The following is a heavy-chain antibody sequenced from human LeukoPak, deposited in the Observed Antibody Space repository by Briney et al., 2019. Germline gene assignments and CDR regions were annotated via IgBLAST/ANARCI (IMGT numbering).Heavy chain of an antibody. J-gene: IGHJ4*02. CDR2: ISSSGSTI. D-gene: IGHD4-17*01. Sequence: GGSLRLSCAASGFTSSDYYMSWIRQAPGKGLEWVSYISSSGSTIYYADSVKGRFTISRDNAKNSLYLQMNSLRAEDTAVYYCARDSPTVTHFDYWGQGTLVTVSS. CDR1: GFTSSDYY. V-gene: IGHV3-11*04. CDR3: ARDSPTVTHFDY.